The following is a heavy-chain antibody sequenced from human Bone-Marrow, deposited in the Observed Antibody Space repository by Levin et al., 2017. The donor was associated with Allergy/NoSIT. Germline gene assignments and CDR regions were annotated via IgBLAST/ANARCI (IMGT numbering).Heavy chain of an antibody. J-gene: IGHJ4*02. V-gene: IGHV2-70*01. CDR2: IDWTDDK. CDR3: ARGNWNDGLYFDY. D-gene: IGHD1-1*01. Sequence: SGPTLVKPTQTLTLTCDFSGFSLTTTYMCVTWIRQPPGKALEWLALIDWTDDKYYTTSLRTRLTVSRDTSKNQVVLRMTNMDTVDTATYYCARGNWNDGLYFDYWGPGTVVTVSS. CDR1: GFSLTTTYMC.